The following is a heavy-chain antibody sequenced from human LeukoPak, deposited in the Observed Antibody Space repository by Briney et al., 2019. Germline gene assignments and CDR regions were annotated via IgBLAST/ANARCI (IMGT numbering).Heavy chain of an antibody. Sequence: KPSETLSLTCAVYGGSFSGYYWSWIRRPPGKGLEWIGEINHSGSTNYNPSLKSRVTISVDTSKNQFSLKLSSVTAADTAVYYCARGPGSAFDIWGQGTMVTVSS. CDR1: GGSFSGYY. CDR2: INHSGST. V-gene: IGHV4-34*01. CDR3: ARGPGSAFDI. J-gene: IGHJ3*02.